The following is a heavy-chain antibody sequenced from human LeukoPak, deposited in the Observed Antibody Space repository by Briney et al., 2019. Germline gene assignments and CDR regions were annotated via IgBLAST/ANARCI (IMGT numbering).Heavy chain of an antibody. J-gene: IGHJ4*02. CDR3: ARSPIVVVPAATPIFDY. CDR1: GYTFTGYY. CDR2: ISAYNGNT. Sequence: ASVKVSCKASGYTFTGYYIHWVRQAPGQGLEWMGWISAYNGNTNYAQKLQGRVTMTTDTSTSTAYMELRSLRSDDTAVYYCARSPIVVVPAATPIFDYWGQGTLVTVSS. V-gene: IGHV1-18*04. D-gene: IGHD2-2*01.